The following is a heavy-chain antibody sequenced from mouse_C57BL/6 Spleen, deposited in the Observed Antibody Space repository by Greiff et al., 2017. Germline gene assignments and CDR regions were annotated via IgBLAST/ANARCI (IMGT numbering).Heavy chain of an antibody. V-gene: IGHV8-12*01. CDR3: ARPDGYYGAWFAY. Sequence: QVTLIVCGPGLLQSSQTLSLTCSFSGFSLSTSGMGVSWIRQPSGKGLEWLAHIYWDDDKHNNPYLKSRLTISKDTSRNQVFLKITSVDTADTATYYCARPDGYYGAWFAYWGQGTLVTVSA. CDR1: GFSLSTSGMG. CDR2: IYWDDDK. J-gene: IGHJ3*01. D-gene: IGHD2-3*01.